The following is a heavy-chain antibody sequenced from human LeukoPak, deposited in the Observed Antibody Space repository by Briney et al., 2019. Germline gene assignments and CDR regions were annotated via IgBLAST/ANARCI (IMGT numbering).Heavy chain of an antibody. V-gene: IGHV3-66*01. J-gene: IGHJ4*02. CDR3: ARDRVGVSAYDSLFDY. CDR1: GFTVSSNY. CDR2: IYSGGGT. Sequence: PGGSLRLSCATSGFTVSSNYMTWVRQAPGKGLEWVSVIYSGGGTRYADSVKGRFTISRDNAKNSLYLQMNSLRAEDTAVYYCARDRVGVSAYDSLFDYWGQGTLVTVSS. D-gene: IGHD5-12*01.